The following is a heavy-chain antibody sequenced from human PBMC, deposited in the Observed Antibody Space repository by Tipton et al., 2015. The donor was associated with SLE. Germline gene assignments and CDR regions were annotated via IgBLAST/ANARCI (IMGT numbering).Heavy chain of an antibody. CDR1: GYSISSGYY. V-gene: IGHV4-38-2*01. D-gene: IGHD3-10*01. Sequence: TLSLTCAVSGYSISSGYYWGWIRQPPGKGLEWIGSIYHSGSTYYNPSLKSRVTISVDTSKNQFSLKLSSVTAADTAVYYCARVGEYYYGSGSYSDAFDIWGQGTMVTVSS. J-gene: IGHJ3*02. CDR2: IYHSGST. CDR3: ARVGEYYYGSGSYSDAFDI.